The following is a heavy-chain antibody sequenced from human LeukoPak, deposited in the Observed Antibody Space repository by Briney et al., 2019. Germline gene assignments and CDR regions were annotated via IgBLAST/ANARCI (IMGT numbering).Heavy chain of an antibody. D-gene: IGHD1-1*01. V-gene: IGHV3-23*01. Sequence: GGSLRLSCAASGFSFSSYAMSWVRQAPGKGLEWVSAISGSGGSTYYADSVKGRFTISRDNSKNTLHLQMNSLRAEDTAVYYCAKDQRPGTTRDAFDIWGQGTMVTVSS. J-gene: IGHJ3*02. CDR3: AKDQRPGTTRDAFDI. CDR2: ISGSGGST. CDR1: GFSFSSYA.